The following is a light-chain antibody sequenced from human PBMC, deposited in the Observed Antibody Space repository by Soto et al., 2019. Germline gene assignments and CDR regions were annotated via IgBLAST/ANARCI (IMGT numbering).Light chain of an antibody. Sequence: QSVLTQPASVSGSPGQSITISCTGTSSDVGGYNYVSWYQQHPVKAPKLMNYDVTNRPSGVSDRFSGSKSGNTASLSISGLQAEDEADYYCSSYTSSSTPYVFGTGTKVT. CDR3: SSYTSSSTPYV. J-gene: IGLJ1*01. CDR1: SSDVGGYNY. V-gene: IGLV2-14*01. CDR2: DVT.